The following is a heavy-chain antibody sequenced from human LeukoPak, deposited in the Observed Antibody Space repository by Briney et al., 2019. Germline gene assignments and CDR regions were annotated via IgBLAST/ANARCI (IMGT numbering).Heavy chain of an antibody. D-gene: IGHD4-17*01. J-gene: IGHJ4*02. Sequence: SETLSLTCTVSGGSISSYYWSWIRQPPGKGLEWIGYIYYSGSTNYNPSLKSRVTISVDTSKNQFSLKLSSVTAADTAVYYCACFDYGEVFHYWGQGTLVTVSS. CDR3: ACFDYGEVFHY. CDR2: IYYSGST. CDR1: GGSISSYY. V-gene: IGHV4-59*08.